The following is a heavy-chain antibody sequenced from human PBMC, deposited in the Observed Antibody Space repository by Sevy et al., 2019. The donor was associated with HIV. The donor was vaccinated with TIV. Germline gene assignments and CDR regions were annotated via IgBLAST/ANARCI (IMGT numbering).Heavy chain of an antibody. CDR3: ARGAPNNWNYEPPYFDY. CDR1: GYTFTSYA. D-gene: IGHD1-7*01. J-gene: IGHJ4*02. CDR2: INTNTGNP. V-gene: IGHV7-4-1*02. Sequence: ASVKVSCKASGYTFTSYAMNWVRQAPGQGLEWMGWINTNTGNPTYAQGFTGRFVFSLDTSVSTAYLQISSLKAEDTAVYYCARGAPNNWNYEPPYFDYWGQGTLVTVSS.